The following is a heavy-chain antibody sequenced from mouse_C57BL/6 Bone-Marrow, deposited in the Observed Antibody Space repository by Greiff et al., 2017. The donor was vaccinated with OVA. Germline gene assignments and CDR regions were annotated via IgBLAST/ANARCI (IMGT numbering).Heavy chain of an antibody. CDR1: GFTFSDFY. CDR3: ARAAYYDYDAFAY. V-gene: IGHV7-1*01. Sequence: EVQRVESGGGLVQSGRSLRLSCATSGFTFSDFYMEWVRQAPGKGLEWIAASRNKANDYTTEYSASVKGRFIVSRDTSQSILYLQMNALRAEDTAIYYCARAAYYDYDAFAYWGQGTLVTVSA. CDR2: SRNKANDYTT. D-gene: IGHD2-4*01. J-gene: IGHJ3*01.